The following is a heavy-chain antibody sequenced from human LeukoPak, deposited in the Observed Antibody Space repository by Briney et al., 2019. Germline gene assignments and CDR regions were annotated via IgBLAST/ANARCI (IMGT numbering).Heavy chain of an antibody. J-gene: IGHJ6*03. D-gene: IGHD1-14*01. V-gene: IGHV1-69*06. Sequence: SVKVSCKASGGTFSSYAISWVRQAPGQGLEWMGGIIPIFGTANYAQKFQGRVTITADKSASTAYMELSSLRSEDTAVYYCARDTRAGRAYYYYMDVWGKGTTVTVSS. CDR1: GGTFSSYA. CDR3: ARDTRAGRAYYYYMDV. CDR2: IIPIFGTA.